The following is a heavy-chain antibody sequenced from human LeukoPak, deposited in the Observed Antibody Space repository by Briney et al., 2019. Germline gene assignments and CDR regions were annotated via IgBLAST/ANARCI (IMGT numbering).Heavy chain of an antibody. CDR3: ARGIVVVPAAREIDAFDI. CDR1: GGSISSGGYY. J-gene: IGHJ3*02. Sequence: SQTLSLTCTVSGGSISSGGYYWSWIRQHPGKGLEWIGYIYCSGSTYYNPSLKSRVTISVDTSKNQFSLKLSSVTAADTAVYYCARGIVVVPAAREIDAFDIWGQGTMVTVSS. V-gene: IGHV4-31*03. CDR2: IYCSGST. D-gene: IGHD2-2*01.